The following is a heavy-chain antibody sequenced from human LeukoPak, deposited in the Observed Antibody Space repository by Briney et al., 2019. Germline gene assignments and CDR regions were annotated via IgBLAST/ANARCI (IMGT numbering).Heavy chain of an antibody. CDR2: IYYSGST. CDR3: ARRLRPGTAHAFDI. D-gene: IGHD1-14*01. Sequence: SEILSLTCAVYGGSFSGYYWSWIRQPPGKGLEWIGYIYYSGSTNYNPSLKSRVTISVDTSKNQFSLKLSSVTAADTAVYYCARRLRPGTAHAFDIWGQGTMVTVSS. V-gene: IGHV4-59*08. CDR1: GGSFSGYY. J-gene: IGHJ3*02.